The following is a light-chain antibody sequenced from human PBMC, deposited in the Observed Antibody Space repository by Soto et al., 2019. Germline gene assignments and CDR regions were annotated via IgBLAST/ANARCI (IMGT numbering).Light chain of an antibody. J-gene: IGKJ5*01. CDR3: QQRSNWPPIT. CDR1: QSVSTY. CDR2: DAS. V-gene: IGKV3-11*01. Sequence: EVVLTQSPATLSLSPGETATLSCRASQSVSTYLVWYQQKPGQPPRLLIYDASNRAAGIPARFSGSGSGTDFTLTISSLEPEDFAIYYCQQRSNWPPITFGQGTRLETK.